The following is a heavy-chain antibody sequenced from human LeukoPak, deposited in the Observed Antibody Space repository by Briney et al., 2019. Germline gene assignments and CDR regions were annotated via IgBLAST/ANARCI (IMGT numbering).Heavy chain of an antibody. CDR1: GYRFTTYW. CDR3: ARRGAYGDYFDY. CDR2: FYPGDSDS. J-gene: IGHJ4*02. D-gene: IGHD4-17*01. V-gene: IGHV5-51*01. Sequence: ESLKISCKGFGYRFTTYWIGWVRQLPGKGLEWMGIFYPGDSDSRYSPSFQGQVTIPADSSISTAYLQWSSLKASDTAMYYCARRGAYGDYFDYWGQGTLVTVSA.